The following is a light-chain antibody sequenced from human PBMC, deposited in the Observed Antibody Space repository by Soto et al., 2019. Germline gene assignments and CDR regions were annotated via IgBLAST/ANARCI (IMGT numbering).Light chain of an antibody. CDR1: QDISKW. CDR2: AAS. V-gene: IGKV1-12*01. CDR3: QQASSFPHT. J-gene: IGKJ2*01. Sequence: DLQMTQSPASVSAPVGARVTISCRASQDISKWLAWFQQKPGQAPKLLISAASTLQSGVPSRFSGSGSGTEFTLTIQSLQPDDIGTYYCQQASSFPHTFGQGTQVEI.